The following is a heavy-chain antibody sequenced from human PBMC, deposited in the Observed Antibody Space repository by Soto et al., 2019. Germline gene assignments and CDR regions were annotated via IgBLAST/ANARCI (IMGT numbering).Heavy chain of an antibody. J-gene: IGHJ5*02. D-gene: IGHD3-3*01. CDR2: IKQDGSEK. CDR3: AREGKMRGVVPPWFDP. V-gene: IGHV3-7*01. Sequence: PGGSLRLSCAASGFTFSSYWMSWVRQAPGKGLEWVANIKQDGSEKYYVDSVKGRFTISRDNAKNSLYLQMNSLRAEDTAVYYCAREGKMRGVVPPWFDPWGQGTLVTVS. CDR1: GFTFSSYW.